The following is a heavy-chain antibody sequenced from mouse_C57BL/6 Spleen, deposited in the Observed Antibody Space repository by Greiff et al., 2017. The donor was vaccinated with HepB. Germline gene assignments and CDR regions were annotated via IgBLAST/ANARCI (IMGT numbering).Heavy chain of an antibody. CDR2: IDPSDSET. CDR3: ARGGRGYYAMDY. Sequence: QVQLKQPGAELVRPGSSVKLSCKASGYTFTSYWMHWVKQRPIQGLEWIGNIDPSDSETHYNQKFKDKATLTVDKSSSTAYMQLSSLTSEDSAVYYCARGGRGYYAMDYWGQGTSVTVSS. V-gene: IGHV1-52*01. J-gene: IGHJ4*01. CDR1: GYTFTSYW.